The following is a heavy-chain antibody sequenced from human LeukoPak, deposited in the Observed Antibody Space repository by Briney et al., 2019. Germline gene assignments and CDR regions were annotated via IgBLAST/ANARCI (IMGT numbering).Heavy chain of an antibody. CDR1: GFTFSSYA. V-gene: IGHV3-23*01. Sequence: GGPLRLSCAASGFTFSSYAMSWVRQAPEKGLEWVSAISGSGGSTYYADSVKGRFTISRDNSKNTLYLQMNSLRAEDTAVYYCANGYDIFRYWGQGTLVTVSS. CDR2: ISGSGGST. D-gene: IGHD3-9*01. CDR3: ANGYDIFRY. J-gene: IGHJ4*02.